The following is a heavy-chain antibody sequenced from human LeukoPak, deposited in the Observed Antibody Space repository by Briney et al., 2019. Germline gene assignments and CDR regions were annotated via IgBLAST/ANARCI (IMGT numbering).Heavy chain of an antibody. V-gene: IGHV3-48*04. Sequence: GGSLRLSCAASGFTLSNNSINWVRQAPGKGLEWISYISSSSVTMYYADSVKGRFTISRDNAKNSVILQMNSLRGDDTAVYYCATVGQQQLITFDSWGQGTLVTVSS. CDR2: ISSSSVTM. CDR3: ATVGQQQLITFDS. CDR1: GFTLSNNS. J-gene: IGHJ4*02. D-gene: IGHD6-13*01.